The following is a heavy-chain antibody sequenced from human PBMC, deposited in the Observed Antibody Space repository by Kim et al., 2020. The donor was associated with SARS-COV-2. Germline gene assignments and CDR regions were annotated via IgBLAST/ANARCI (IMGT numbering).Heavy chain of an antibody. J-gene: IGHJ6*02. CDR3: ASGNTGYCSGGSCYSPVSIIYYYYGMDV. V-gene: IGHV1-69*13. Sequence: SVKVSCKASGGTFSSYAISWVRQAPGQGLEWMGGIIPIFGTANYAQKFQGRVTITADESTSTAYMELSSLRSEDTAVYYCASGNTGYCSGGSCYSPVSIIYYYYGMDVWGQGTTVTVSS. D-gene: IGHD2-15*01. CDR2: IIPIFGTA. CDR1: GGTFSSYA.